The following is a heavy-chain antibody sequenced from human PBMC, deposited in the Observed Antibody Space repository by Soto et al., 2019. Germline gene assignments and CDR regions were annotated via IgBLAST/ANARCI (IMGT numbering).Heavy chain of an antibody. V-gene: IGHV3-23*01. Sequence: VGSLRLSCAASGFTFSNYAMSWVRQAPGKGLEWVSGIGGRGTSSYYADSVKGRFAISRDNSYNTLFLQLHSLRAEDTAVYYCAKSRYADSSGDYYDFWGQGTRVTVSS. D-gene: IGHD3-22*01. CDR3: AKSRYADSSGDYYDF. J-gene: IGHJ4*02. CDR1: GFTFSNYA. CDR2: IGGRGTSS.